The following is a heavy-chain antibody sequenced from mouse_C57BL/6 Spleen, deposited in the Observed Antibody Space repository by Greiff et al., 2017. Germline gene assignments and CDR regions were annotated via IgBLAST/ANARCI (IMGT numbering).Heavy chain of an antibody. J-gene: IGHJ2*01. D-gene: IGHD2-10*02. CDR2: IHPNSGST. CDR3: ARSGYGQLPGDY. Sequence: QVQLQQPGAELVKPGASVKLSCKASGYTFTSYWMHWVKQRPGQGLEWIGMIHPNSGSTNYNEKFKSKATLTVDKSSSTAYMQLSSLTSEYSAVYYCARSGYGQLPGDYWGQGTTRTVSS. V-gene: IGHV1-64*01. CDR1: GYTFTSYW.